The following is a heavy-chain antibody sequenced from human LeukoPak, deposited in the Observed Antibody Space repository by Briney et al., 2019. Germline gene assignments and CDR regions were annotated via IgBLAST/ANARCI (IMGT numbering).Heavy chain of an antibody. CDR3: ARARYSSSWACDY. CDR2: IYYSGST. V-gene: IGHV4-59*01. J-gene: IGHJ4*02. D-gene: IGHD6-13*01. Sequence: PSETLPLTCTVSGGSISSYYWSWIRQPPGKGLEWIGYIYYSGSTNYNPSLKSRVTISVDTSKNQFSLKLSSVTAADTAVYYCARARYSSSWACDYWGQGTLVTVSS. CDR1: GGSISSYY.